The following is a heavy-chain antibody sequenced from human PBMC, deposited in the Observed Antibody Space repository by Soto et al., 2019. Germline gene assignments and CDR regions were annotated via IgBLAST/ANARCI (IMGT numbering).Heavy chain of an antibody. J-gene: IGHJ3*02. Sequence: QVQLVQSGAEVKKPGSSVKVSCKASGGTFSSYTISWVRQAPGQGLEWMGRIIPILGIANYAQKFQGRVTITADKSTSTAYMELSSLRSEDTAVHYCARLDSSGYWNAFDIWGQGTMVTVSS. CDR3: ARLDSSGYWNAFDI. D-gene: IGHD3-22*01. CDR2: IIPILGIA. V-gene: IGHV1-69*02. CDR1: GGTFSSYT.